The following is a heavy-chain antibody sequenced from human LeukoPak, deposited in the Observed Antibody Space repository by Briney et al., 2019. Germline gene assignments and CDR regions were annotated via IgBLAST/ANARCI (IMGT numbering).Heavy chain of an antibody. CDR1: GFTFSSYS. CDR3: ARLRWEQTGYSSDY. D-gene: IGHD4-23*01. CDR2: ISTSSSYI. V-gene: IGHV3-21*05. Sequence: GGSLRLSCAASGFTFSSYSMNWVRQAPGKGLEWVSYISTSSSYIYYADSVKGRFTISRDNAKNSLYLQMNSLRAEDTAVFYCARLRWEQTGYSSDYWGQGTLVTVSS. J-gene: IGHJ4*02.